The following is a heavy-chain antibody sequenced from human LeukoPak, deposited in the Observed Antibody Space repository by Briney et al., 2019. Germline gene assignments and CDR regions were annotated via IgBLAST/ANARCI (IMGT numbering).Heavy chain of an antibody. J-gene: IGHJ5*02. CDR1: GYTLTELS. CDR3: AIRKTYNYNDEGGEWLDP. CDR2: FDRGDGET. D-gene: IGHD1-1*01. Sequence: ASVKVSCKVSGYTLTELSMHWVRQAPGKGLEWMGGFDRGDGETMYAQKFQGRVTMTEDTSTDTAYMELSSLRSEDMAVYYCAIRKTYNYNDEGGEWLDPWGQGTLVTVSS. V-gene: IGHV1-24*01.